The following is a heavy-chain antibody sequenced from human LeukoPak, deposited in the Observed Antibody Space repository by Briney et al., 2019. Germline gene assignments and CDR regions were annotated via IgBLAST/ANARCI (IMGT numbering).Heavy chain of an antibody. CDR1: GGSISSSNW. D-gene: IGHD3-10*01. J-gene: IGHJ4*02. CDR3: ARCRLYYYGSGSYYGDFDY. CDR2: IYHSGST. Sequence: SETLSLTCAVSGGSISSSNWWSWIRQPPGKGLEWIGEIYHSGSTNYNPSLKSRVTISVDKSKTQFSLKLSSVTAADTAVYYCARCRLYYYGSGSYYGDFDYWGQGTLVTVSS. V-gene: IGHV4-4*02.